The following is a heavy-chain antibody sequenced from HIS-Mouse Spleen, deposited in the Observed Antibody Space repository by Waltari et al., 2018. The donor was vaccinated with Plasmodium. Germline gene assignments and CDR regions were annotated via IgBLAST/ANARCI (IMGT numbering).Heavy chain of an antibody. D-gene: IGHD6-19*01. J-gene: IGHJ4*02. V-gene: IGHV4-34*01. CDR2: INHSGST. CDR3: ARGPGYSSGWYYFDY. Sequence: GGSFSGYYWRWIRQPPGKGLEWIGEINHSGSTNYNPSLKSRVTISVDTSKNQFSLKLSSVTAADTAVYYCARGPGYSSGWYYFDYWGQGTLVTVSS. CDR1: GGSFSGYY.